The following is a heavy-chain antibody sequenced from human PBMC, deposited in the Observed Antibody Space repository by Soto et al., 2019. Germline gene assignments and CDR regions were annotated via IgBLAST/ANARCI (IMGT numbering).Heavy chain of an antibody. D-gene: IGHD4-17*01. CDR1: GGSISSYY. V-gene: IGHV4-59*01. J-gene: IGHJ5*02. CDR2: IYYSGST. Sequence: SETLSLTCTVSGGSISSYYWSWIRQPPGKGLEWIGYIYYSGSTNYNPSLKSRVTISVDTSKNQFSLKLGSVTAADTAVYYCAREGNHGDYYNWFDPWGQGTLVTVS. CDR3: AREGNHGDYYNWFDP.